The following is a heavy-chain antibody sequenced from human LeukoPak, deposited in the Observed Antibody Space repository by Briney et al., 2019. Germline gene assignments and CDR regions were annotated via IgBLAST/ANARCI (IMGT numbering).Heavy chain of an antibody. D-gene: IGHD5-18*01. CDR1: EFTFSSYA. CDR3: AKDRGYSPLAQIDY. J-gene: IGHJ4*02. CDR2: IGGGGRST. Sequence: PGGSLRLSCAASEFTFSSYAMNWVRQAPGKGLEWVSAIGGGGRSTYYADSVKGRFTISRDNSKNTLYPQMNSLRAEDTAIYYCAKDRGYSPLAQIDYWGQGTLVTVSS. V-gene: IGHV3-23*01.